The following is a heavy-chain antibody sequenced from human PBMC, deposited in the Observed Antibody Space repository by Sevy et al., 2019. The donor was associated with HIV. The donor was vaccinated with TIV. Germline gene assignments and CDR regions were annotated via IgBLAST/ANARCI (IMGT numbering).Heavy chain of an antibody. Sequence: GESLKISCKASGYTFTDNYIHWVRQAPGQGLEWMGRINPKSGGTKYAQKFQGRVTMTRDTSISTAYMEVSRLRFDDTAVFHCAREDGSTYYGLIDYWGQGSLVTVSS. V-gene: IGHV1-2*06. CDR3: AREDGSTYYGLIDY. CDR2: INPKSGGT. J-gene: IGHJ4*02. CDR1: GYTFTDNY. D-gene: IGHD3-22*01.